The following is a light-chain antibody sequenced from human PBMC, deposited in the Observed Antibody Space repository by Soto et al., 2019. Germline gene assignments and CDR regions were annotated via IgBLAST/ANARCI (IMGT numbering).Light chain of an antibody. CDR2: DTS. CDR3: LLFYSGVRV. V-gene: IGLV7-46*01. J-gene: IGLJ3*02. CDR1: TGAVTSGHW. Sequence: QTVVTQEPSLTVSPGGTVTLTCGSNTGAVTSGHWTYWFQQKPGQAPRTLIFDTSNKQSCTPARFSGSLLGGKAALTLSGAQPDDEADYYCLLFYSGVRVFGGGTKLTVL.